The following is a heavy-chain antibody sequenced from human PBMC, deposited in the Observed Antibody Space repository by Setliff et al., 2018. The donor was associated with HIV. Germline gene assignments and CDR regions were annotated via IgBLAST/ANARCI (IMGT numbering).Heavy chain of an antibody. CDR2: IIPIFGTA. J-gene: IGHJ4*02. CDR1: GGSFSSYA. CDR3: ARGSFIGDYYYFDY. Sequence: GASVKVSCKASGGSFSSYAISWVRQAPGQGLEWMGGIIPIFGTAKYAQKFQGRVTITTDESTSTAYMELSSLGSEDTAVYYCARGSFIGDYYYFDYWGQGTLVTVSS. D-gene: IGHD3-10*01. V-gene: IGHV1-69*05.